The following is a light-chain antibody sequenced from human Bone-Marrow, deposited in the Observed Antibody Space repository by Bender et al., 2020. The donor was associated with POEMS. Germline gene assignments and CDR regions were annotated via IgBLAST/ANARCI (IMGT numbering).Light chain of an antibody. V-gene: IGLV2-23*02. CDR1: SSDVGGYNL. J-gene: IGLJ2*01. CDR2: DVS. Sequence: QSALSQPASVSGSPGQSITISCTGTSSDVGGYNLVSWYQQLPGKAPKVMLYDVSNRPSGVSHRFSGSKSGNTASLTISGLQAEDEADYYCCSYAFSTTVVFGGGTRLTVL. CDR3: CSYAFSTTVV.